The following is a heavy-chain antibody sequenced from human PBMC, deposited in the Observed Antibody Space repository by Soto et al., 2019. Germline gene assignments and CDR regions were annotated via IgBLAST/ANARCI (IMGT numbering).Heavy chain of an antibody. Sequence: EVQLLESGGGLVQPGGSLRLSCAASGFTFSSYAMSWVRQAPGKGLEWVSAISGSGGSTYYADSVKGRFTISRDNSKNPLYLQMNSLRAEDTAVYYCAKVNSEYDYVWGSYRTDAFDIWGQGTMVTVSS. D-gene: IGHD3-16*02. J-gene: IGHJ3*02. CDR2: ISGSGGST. V-gene: IGHV3-23*01. CDR3: AKVNSEYDYVWGSYRTDAFDI. CDR1: GFTFSSYA.